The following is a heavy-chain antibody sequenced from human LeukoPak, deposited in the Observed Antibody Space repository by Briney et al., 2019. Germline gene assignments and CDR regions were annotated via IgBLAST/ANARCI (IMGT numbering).Heavy chain of an antibody. CDR1: GFTFSSYG. CDR3: ARDAGYCSGGSSYPGQFDY. J-gene: IGHJ4*02. Sequence: GGSLRLCCAASGFTFSSYGMHWVRQAPGKGLEWVVVLCYDGSNKYYADSVKGRFTISRDNSKNTLYLQMNSLRAEDTAVYYCARDAGYCSGGSSYPGQFDYWGQGTLVTVSS. CDR2: LCYDGSNK. D-gene: IGHD2-15*01. V-gene: IGHV3-33*01.